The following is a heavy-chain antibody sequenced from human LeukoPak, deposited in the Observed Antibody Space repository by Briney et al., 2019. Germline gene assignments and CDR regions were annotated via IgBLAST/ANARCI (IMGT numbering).Heavy chain of an antibody. D-gene: IGHD5-18*01. V-gene: IGHV3-21*01. J-gene: IGHJ4*02. CDR2: ISSSSSYI. CDR1: GFTFSNYY. CDR3: ARDPVDTAMVTDY. Sequence: PGGSLRLSCAASGFTFSNYYMSWVRQAPGKGLEWVSSISSSSSYIYYADSVKGRFTISRDNAKNSLYLQMNSLRAEDTAVYYCARDPVDTAMVTDYGGQGTLVTVSS.